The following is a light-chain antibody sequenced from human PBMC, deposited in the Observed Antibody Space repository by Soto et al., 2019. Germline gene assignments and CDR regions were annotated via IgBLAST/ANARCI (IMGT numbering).Light chain of an antibody. CDR1: RTDVDGYDY. CDR2: DVY. Sequence: QSALTQPASVSGSPGQSIAISCTGVRTDVDGYDYVSWYQQHPGQAPHHIIYDVYNRPSGGSHLFCGCKFGVTASLTISGLQAEDEAGYYCISYTSSTPFLVFGSGSKITV. J-gene: IGLJ1*01. V-gene: IGLV2-14*03. CDR3: ISYTSSTPFLV.